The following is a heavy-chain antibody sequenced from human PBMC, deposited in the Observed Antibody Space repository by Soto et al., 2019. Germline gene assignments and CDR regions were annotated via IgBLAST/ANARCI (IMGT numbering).Heavy chain of an antibody. J-gene: IGHJ4*02. CDR1: GFTFSSYG. Sequence: QVQLVESGGGVVQPGRSLRLSCSASGFTFSSYGMHWVRQAPGKGLEWVAVISYDGSNKYYADSVKGRFTISRDNSQNTLYLQMNSLSAEDTAVYYCAKDRIAVAGGYFDYWGQGTLFTVSS. D-gene: IGHD6-19*01. V-gene: IGHV3-30*18. CDR2: ISYDGSNK. CDR3: AKDRIAVAGGYFDY.